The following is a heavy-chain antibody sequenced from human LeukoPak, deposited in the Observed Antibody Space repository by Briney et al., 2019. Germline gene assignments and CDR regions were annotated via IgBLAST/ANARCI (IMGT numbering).Heavy chain of an antibody. Sequence: SETLSLTCTVSGGSISSYYWSWIRQPAGKGLEWIGRIYTSGSTNYNPPLKSRVTMSVDTSKNQFSLKLSSVTAADTAVYYCARGGLVAATPYYFDYWGQGTLVTVSS. CDR3: ARGGLVAATPYYFDY. J-gene: IGHJ4*02. V-gene: IGHV4-4*07. D-gene: IGHD2-15*01. CDR1: GGSISSYY. CDR2: IYTSGST.